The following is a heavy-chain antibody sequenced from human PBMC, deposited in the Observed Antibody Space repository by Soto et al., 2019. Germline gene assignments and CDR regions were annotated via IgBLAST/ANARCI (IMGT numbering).Heavy chain of an antibody. D-gene: IGHD6-13*01. CDR3: ARDPAAGAEAGIGWFDP. J-gene: IGHJ5*02. V-gene: IGHV3-21*01. CDR2: ISSSSSYI. Sequence: GGSLRLSCAASGFTFSSYSMNWVRQAPGKGLEWVSSISSSSSYIYYADSVKGRFTISRDNAKNSLYLQMNSLRAEDTAVYYCARDPAAGAEAGIGWFDPWGQGTLVTVSS. CDR1: GFTFSSYS.